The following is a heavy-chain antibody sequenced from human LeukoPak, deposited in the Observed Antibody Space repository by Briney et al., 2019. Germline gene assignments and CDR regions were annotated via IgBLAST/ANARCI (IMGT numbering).Heavy chain of an antibody. J-gene: IGHJ4*02. V-gene: IGHV3-23*01. D-gene: IGHD3-22*01. CDR3: AKLLLSLLKGEIVVATDPFYY. Sequence: PGGSLRLSCAASGLIFRRYDMRWVRQARGEGVEWVSPISGSGGRTYYADSGKGRFTICRDNSKNTVYQQMHSQRGEDTVVYYCAKLLLSLLKGEIVVATDPFYYCGQGTLGTVSS. CDR1: GLIFRRYD. CDR2: ISGSGGRT.